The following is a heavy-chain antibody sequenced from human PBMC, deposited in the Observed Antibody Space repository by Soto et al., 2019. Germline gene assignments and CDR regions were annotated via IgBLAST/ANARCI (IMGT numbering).Heavy chain of an antibody. Sequence: GGSLRLSCAVSGFYFNNYGINWVRQAPGKGLEWVSSVSKSDYTYYSDSVKGRFTISRDNAKDSVSLQMNSLRAEDTAVYYCAREDSIIIPAVSDFWGQGTLVTVSS. CDR1: GFYFNNYG. D-gene: IGHD2-2*01. CDR2: VSKSDYT. V-gene: IGHV3-21*01. CDR3: AREDSIIIPAVSDF. J-gene: IGHJ4*02.